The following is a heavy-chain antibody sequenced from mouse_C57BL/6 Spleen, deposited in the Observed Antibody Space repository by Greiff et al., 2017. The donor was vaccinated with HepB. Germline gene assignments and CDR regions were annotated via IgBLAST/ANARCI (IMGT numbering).Heavy chain of an antibody. CDR3: AREGDGNYPLDY. J-gene: IGHJ4*01. CDR2: IDPSDSYT. CDR1: GYTFTSYW. D-gene: IGHD2-1*01. Sequence: QVQLQQPGAELVKPGASVKLSCKASGYTFTSYWIQWVKQRPGQGLEWIGEIDPSDSYTNYNQKFKGKATLTVDTSSSTAYMQLSSLTSEDSAVYYCAREGDGNYPLDYWGQGTSVTVSS. V-gene: IGHV1-50*01.